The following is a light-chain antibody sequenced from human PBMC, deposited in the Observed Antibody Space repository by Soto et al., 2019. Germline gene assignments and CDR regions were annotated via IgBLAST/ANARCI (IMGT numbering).Light chain of an antibody. CDR1: ENVYGN. J-gene: IGKJ1*01. Sequence: EIVMTQSPVTLSVSPGEGASLSCRASENVYGNVVWYQQNPGQAPRLLIYDASTRATDIPARFSGSGSGTEFTLTISSLQSADFAVYFCQHGKTFGQGTKVDIK. CDR3: QHGKT. V-gene: IGKV3-15*01. CDR2: DAS.